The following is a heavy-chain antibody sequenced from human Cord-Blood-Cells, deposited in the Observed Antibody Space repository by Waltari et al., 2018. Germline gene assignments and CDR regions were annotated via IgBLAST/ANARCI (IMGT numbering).Heavy chain of an antibody. D-gene: IGHD6-6*01. CDR3: AREAYSSSYFDY. V-gene: IGHV1-2*02. J-gene: IGHJ4*02. CDR1: GYPFTGYH. Sequence: QAQLVQSGAEVKKPGASVKASCKAPGYPFTGYHMYWVRQAPGQGLEWMGWINPNSGGTNYAQKFQGRVTMTRDTSISTAYMELSRLRSDDTAVYYCAREAYSSSYFDYWGQGTLVTVSS. CDR2: INPNSGGT.